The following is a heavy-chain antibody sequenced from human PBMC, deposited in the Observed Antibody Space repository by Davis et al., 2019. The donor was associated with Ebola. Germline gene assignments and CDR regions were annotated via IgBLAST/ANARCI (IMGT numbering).Heavy chain of an antibody. CDR1: GGSISGYY. J-gene: IGHJ5*02. Sequence: SETLSLTCTVSGGSISGYYWSWIRQPPGMGLEWIGYIFYSGSTNYNPSLKSRVTISVDTSKNQISLKLSSVTAADTAVYYCARSPGIARYNWFDPWGQGTLVTVSS. CDR2: IFYSGST. V-gene: IGHV4-59*12. CDR3: ARSPGIARYNWFDP. D-gene: IGHD6-13*01.